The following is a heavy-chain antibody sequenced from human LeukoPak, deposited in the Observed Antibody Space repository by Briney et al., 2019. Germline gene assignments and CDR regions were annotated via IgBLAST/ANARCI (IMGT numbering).Heavy chain of an antibody. Sequence: ASVKVSCKASGYTFAGYYMHWVRQAPGQGLEWMGWINPNSGGTNYAQKFQGRVTMTRDTSISTAYMELSRLRSDDTAVYYWARDGRFLEWLLSYWGQGTLVTVSS. CDR2: INPNSGGT. V-gene: IGHV1-2*02. J-gene: IGHJ4*02. D-gene: IGHD3-3*01. CDR3: ARDGRFLEWLLSY. CDR1: GYTFAGYY.